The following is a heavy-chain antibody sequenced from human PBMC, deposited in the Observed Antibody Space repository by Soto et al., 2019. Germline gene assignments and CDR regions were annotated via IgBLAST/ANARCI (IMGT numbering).Heavy chain of an antibody. V-gene: IGHV4-34*01. CDR1: CLSCSRYS. D-gene: IGHD3-22*01. J-gene: IGHJ5*01. CDR3: STRDYDTNGYYRFDP. Sequence: PSETLSLTCPLYCLSCSRYSLTWIRPSPRKGLELIGDINHSGSVNYSPSLKSRVTISLDRSKHHLXLPLIPVTAADTAMYDCSTRDYDTNGYYRFDPWGQGPLVTVSS. CDR2: INHSGSV.